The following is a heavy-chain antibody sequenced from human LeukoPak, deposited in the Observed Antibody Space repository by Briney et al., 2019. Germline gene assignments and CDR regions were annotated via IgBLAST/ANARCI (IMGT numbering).Heavy chain of an antibody. J-gene: IGHJ4*02. V-gene: IGHV3-7*01. CDR2: IKQDGSET. CDR3: ASPSYSGGWYYLDY. Sequence: GASLRLSCAASGFTSSSYWMNWVRQAPGKGLEWVAKIKQDGSETYYVDSVKGRFSISTDNAKNSLYLQMNSLRAEDTAMYYCASPSYSGGWYYLDYWGQGTLVTVSS. D-gene: IGHD6-13*01. CDR1: GFTSSSYW.